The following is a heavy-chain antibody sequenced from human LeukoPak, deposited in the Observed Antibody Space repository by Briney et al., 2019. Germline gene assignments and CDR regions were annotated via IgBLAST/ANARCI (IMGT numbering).Heavy chain of an antibody. CDR3: ARGLYYYDSSGYFDY. D-gene: IGHD3-22*01. V-gene: IGHV4-61*05. CDR2: IYYSGST. J-gene: IGHJ4*02. Sequence: PETLSLTCSVSGGSISSSNYYWGWIRQSTGKGLEWIGYIYYSGSTNYNPSLKSRVTISVDTSKNQFSLKLTSVTAADTAVYYCARGLYYYDSSGYFDYWGQGTLVTVSS. CDR1: GGSISSSNYY.